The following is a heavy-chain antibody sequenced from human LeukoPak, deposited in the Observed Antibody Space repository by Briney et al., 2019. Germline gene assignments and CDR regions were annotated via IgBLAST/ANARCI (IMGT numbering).Heavy chain of an antibody. Sequence: GASVKVSCKASGYTFTGHYIHWLRQAPGQGFEWMGWINPNSGDTNYAQKFQGRVTMTRDTSISTAYMELSRLTSDDTAVYYCTRDINWNYGYWGQGTLVTVSS. CDR1: GYTFTGHY. CDR2: INPNSGDT. J-gene: IGHJ4*02. V-gene: IGHV1-2*02. CDR3: TRDINWNYGY. D-gene: IGHD1-7*01.